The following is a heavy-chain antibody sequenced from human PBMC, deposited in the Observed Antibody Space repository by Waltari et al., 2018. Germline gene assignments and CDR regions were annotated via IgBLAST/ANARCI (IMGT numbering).Heavy chain of an antibody. Sequence: QVQLQESGPGLVKPSGTLSLTCAGSGGSISSSNWWSWVRQPPGKGLEWIGEIYHSGSIYYNPSLKSRVTISVDTSKNQFSLKLSSVTAADTAVYYCARGLETHYGMDVWGQGTTVTVSS. V-gene: IGHV4-4*02. CDR2: IYHSGSI. J-gene: IGHJ6*02. CDR3: ARGLETHYGMDV. CDR1: GGSISSSNW.